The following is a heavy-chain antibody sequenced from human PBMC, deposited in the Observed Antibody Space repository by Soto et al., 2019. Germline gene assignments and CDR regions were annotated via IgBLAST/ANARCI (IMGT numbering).Heavy chain of an antibody. V-gene: IGHV3-30*04. CDR3: TKSSGGSSSVGMDY. CDR2: ITRDGYNK. D-gene: IGHD6-6*01. Sequence: GGSLRLSCAVSGFIFKNYTLNWVRQAPGKGLEWVASITRDGYNKYYADSVKGRFTISRDNSKNTLSLQMTALRVEDSSVYYCTKSSGGSSSVGMDYWGPGTLVTVSS. CDR1: GFIFKNYT. J-gene: IGHJ4*02.